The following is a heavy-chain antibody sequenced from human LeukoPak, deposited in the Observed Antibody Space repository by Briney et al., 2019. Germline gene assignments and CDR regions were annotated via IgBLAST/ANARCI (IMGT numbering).Heavy chain of an antibody. CDR2: ISSSSSYI. CDR1: GFTFSSYS. D-gene: IGHD3-9*01. V-gene: IGHV3-21*01. CDR3: ARDSSYYDILTGYLPHTRTLDY. J-gene: IGHJ4*02. Sequence: GGSLRLSCAASGFTFSSYSMNWVRQAPGKGLECVSSISSSSSYIYYADSVKGRFTISRDNAKNSLYLQMNSLRAEDTAVYYCARDSSYYDILTGYLPHTRTLDYWGQGTLVTVSS.